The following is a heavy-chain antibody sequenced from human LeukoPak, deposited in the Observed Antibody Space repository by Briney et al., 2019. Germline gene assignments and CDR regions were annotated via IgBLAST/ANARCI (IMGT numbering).Heavy chain of an antibody. CDR3: ARDPRPAYSYATKLCWFDP. J-gene: IGHJ5*02. CDR1: GFTFSSYS. CDR2: ISSSSSYI. Sequence: GGSLRLSCAASGFTFSSYSMNWVRQAPGKGLEWVSSISSSSSYIYYADSVKGRFTISRDNAKNSLYLQMNSLRAEDTAVYYCARDPRPAYSYATKLCWFDPWGQGTLVTVSS. V-gene: IGHV3-21*01. D-gene: IGHD5-18*01.